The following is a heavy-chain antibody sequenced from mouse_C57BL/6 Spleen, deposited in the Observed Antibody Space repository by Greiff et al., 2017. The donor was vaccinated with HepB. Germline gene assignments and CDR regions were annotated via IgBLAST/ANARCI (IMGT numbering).Heavy chain of an antibody. CDR1: GYTFTSYW. D-gene: IGHD1-1*01. CDR3: ARRGAVVGYFDV. J-gene: IGHJ1*03. Sequence: VQLQQPGAELVRPGSSVKLSCKASGYTFTSYWMHWVKQRPIQGLEWIGNIDPSDSETHYNQKFKDKATLTVDKSSSTAYMQLSSLTSEDSAVYYCARRGAVVGYFDVWGTGTTVTVSS. CDR2: IDPSDSET. V-gene: IGHV1-52*01.